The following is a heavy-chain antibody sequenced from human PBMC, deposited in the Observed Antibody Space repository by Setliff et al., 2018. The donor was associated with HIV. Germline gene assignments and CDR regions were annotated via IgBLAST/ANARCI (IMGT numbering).Heavy chain of an antibody. CDR1: GGSFSGYY. Sequence: SETLSLTCAVYGGSFSGYYWTWIRQAPGKGLEWIGEVNHSGKTNCNPSLKSRLTISVVTSKSHFSLKMTSVTAADTAIYFCARGALSLTMTKLLSFFDSWGQGTQVTVSS. CDR3: ARGALSLTMTKLLSFFDS. V-gene: IGHV4-34*01. D-gene: IGHD3-22*01. CDR2: VNHSGKT. J-gene: IGHJ4*02.